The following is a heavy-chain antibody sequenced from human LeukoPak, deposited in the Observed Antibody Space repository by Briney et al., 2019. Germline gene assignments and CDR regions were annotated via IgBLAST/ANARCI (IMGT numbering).Heavy chain of an antibody. CDR3: ARDGFDFWSGYSTSYNWFDP. CDR1: GYTFTSYG. CDR2: ISAYNGNT. V-gene: IGHV1-18*01. J-gene: IGHJ5*02. D-gene: IGHD3-3*01. Sequence: ASVKVSCKASGYTFTSYGISWVRQAPGQGLEWMGWISAYNGNTNYAQKLQGRVTMTTDTSTSTAYMELRSLRSDDTAVYYCARDGFDFWSGYSTSYNWFDPWGQGTPVTVSS.